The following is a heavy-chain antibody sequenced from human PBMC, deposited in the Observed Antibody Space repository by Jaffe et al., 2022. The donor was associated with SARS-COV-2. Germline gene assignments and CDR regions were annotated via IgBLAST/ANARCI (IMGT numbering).Heavy chain of an antibody. J-gene: IGHJ5*02. CDR1: GGSFSGYY. V-gene: IGHV4-34*01. Sequence: QVQLQQWGAGLLKPSETLSLTCAVYGGSFSGYYWSWIRQPPGKGLEWIGEINHSGSTNYNPSLKSRVTISVDTSKNQFSLKLSSVTAADTAVYYCARGTVVYSYGLNWFDPWGQGTLVTVSS. D-gene: IGHD5-18*01. CDR3: ARGTVVYSYGLNWFDP. CDR2: INHSGST.